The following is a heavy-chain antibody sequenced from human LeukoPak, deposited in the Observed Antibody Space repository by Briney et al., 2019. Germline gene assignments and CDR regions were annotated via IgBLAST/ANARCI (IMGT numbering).Heavy chain of an antibody. Sequence: ASVKVSCKASGGTFSSYAISWVRQAPGQGLEWMGGFDPEDGETIYAQKFQGRVTMTEDTSTDTAYMELSSLRSEDTAVYYCATDRGFDYWGQGTLVTVSS. CDR1: GGTFSSYA. CDR3: ATDRGFDY. CDR2: FDPEDGET. J-gene: IGHJ4*02. V-gene: IGHV1-24*01.